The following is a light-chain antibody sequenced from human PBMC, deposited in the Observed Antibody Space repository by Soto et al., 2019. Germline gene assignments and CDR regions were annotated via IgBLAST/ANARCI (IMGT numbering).Light chain of an antibody. J-gene: IGLJ1*01. CDR1: SSNIGNNY. CDR2: DNN. Sequence: QSVLTQPPSVSAAPGQKVTISCSGSSSNIGNNYVSWYQQLPGTAPKLLIFDNNKRPSGIPDRFSGSKSGTSATLGITGLQTGGEADYYCATGDSSLSAGGVFGTGTKLAV. CDR3: ATGDSSLSAGGV. V-gene: IGLV1-51*01.